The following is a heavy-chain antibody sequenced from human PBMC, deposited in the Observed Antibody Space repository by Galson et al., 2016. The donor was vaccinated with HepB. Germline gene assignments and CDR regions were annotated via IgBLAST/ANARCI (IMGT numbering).Heavy chain of an antibody. CDR2: IYPGDSDT. CDR3: ATTDVGNCSGGSCPLAV. V-gene: IGHV5-51*01. D-gene: IGHD2-15*01. CDR1: GYSFTTYW. Sequence: QSGAEVKKPGESLKISCKGSGYSFTTYWIGWVRQMPGKGLEWMGIIYPGDSDTRYSPSFQGQVTISVDKSISTAYLQWSSLKASGTAMYYCATTDVGNCSGGSCPLAVWGQGTTVTVSS. J-gene: IGHJ6*02.